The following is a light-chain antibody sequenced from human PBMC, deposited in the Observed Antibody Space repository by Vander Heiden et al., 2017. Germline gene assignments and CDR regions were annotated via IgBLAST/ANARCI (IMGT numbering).Light chain of an antibody. Sequence: SYELTQPPSVSVAPGQTARITGGGNNIGFKNVHWFQQKPGQAPVLVIYTNTSRPSGIPERFSGSNSGNTATLTISRAQAGDEADFYCQVWDTNVVVFGGGTKLTGL. V-gene: IGLV3-9*01. CDR2: TNT. CDR1: NIGFKN. CDR3: QVWDTNVVV. J-gene: IGLJ3*02.